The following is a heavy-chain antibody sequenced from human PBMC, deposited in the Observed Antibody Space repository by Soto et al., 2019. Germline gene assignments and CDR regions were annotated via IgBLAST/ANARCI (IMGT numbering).Heavy chain of an antibody. V-gene: IGHV1-18*04. CDR3: ARVPREIILVGMDV. CDR1: GYTFSSYG. Sequence: QVQLVQSGAEVKKPGASVTVSCKASGYTFSSYGISWVRQAPGQGLEWMGWISGKTGQTNYAQNIQGRVTLAKDTSTSTADMELRSLRSDDTAVYYCARVPREIILVGMDVWGQGTTVTASS. J-gene: IGHJ6*02. CDR2: ISGKTGQT. D-gene: IGHD2-2*01.